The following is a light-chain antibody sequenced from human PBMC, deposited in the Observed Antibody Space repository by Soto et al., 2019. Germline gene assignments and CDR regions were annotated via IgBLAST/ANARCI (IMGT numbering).Light chain of an antibody. Sequence: EIVMTQSPATLSLSPGERATLSCRASQSVNSNLAWYQQKAGQAPRLLIYGTSTRATGIPARFSGSGSGTDFTLTISSLEPEDFAVYYCQQYGSSGTFGQGTKVDIK. V-gene: IGKV3-15*01. CDR3: QQYGSSGT. J-gene: IGKJ1*01. CDR2: GTS. CDR1: QSVNSN.